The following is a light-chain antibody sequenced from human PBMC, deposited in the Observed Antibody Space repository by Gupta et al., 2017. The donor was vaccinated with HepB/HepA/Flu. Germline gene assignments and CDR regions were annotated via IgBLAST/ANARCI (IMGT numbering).Light chain of an antibody. CDR1: SSDIGAYKY. CDR2: DGH. Sequence: QSALTQPASVSGYPGRSITISCTGISSDIGAYKYVSWYQQFPGKAPKIVIYDGHNRPSGVSNRFSGSTSDNTASLTISGLQAEDEAYYYCSSYSGSTNWVFGGGTKVTVL. V-gene: IGLV2-14*01. J-gene: IGLJ3*02. CDR3: SSYSGSTNWV.